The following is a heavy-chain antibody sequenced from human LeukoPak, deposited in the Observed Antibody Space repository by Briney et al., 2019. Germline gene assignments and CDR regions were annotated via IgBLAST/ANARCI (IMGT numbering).Heavy chain of an antibody. CDR1: GYTFTGYY. CDR3: ASSEGYFDY. Sequence: ASVKVSCKASGYTFTGYYMHWVRQAPGKGLEWMGGFDPEDGETIYAQKFQGRVTMTEDTSTDTAYMELSSLRSEDTAVYYCASSEGYFDYWGQGTLVTVSS. D-gene: IGHD3-10*01. J-gene: IGHJ4*02. CDR2: FDPEDGET. V-gene: IGHV1-24*01.